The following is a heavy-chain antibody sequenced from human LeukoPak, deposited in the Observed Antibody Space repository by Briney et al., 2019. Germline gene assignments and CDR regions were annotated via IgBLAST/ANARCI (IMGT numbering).Heavy chain of an antibody. V-gene: IGHV3-23*01. J-gene: IGHJ4*02. D-gene: IGHD2-15*01. CDR2: ITASGANT. CDR1: GFTFSTYA. CDR3: ARRYCSGGSCYYGY. Sequence: GGSLRLSCAASGFTFSTYAMSWVRQAPGKGLEWVSAITASGANTYYADSVKGRFTISRDNSKNTLYLQMNSLRAEDTAVYYCARRYCSGGSCYYGYWGQGILVTVSS.